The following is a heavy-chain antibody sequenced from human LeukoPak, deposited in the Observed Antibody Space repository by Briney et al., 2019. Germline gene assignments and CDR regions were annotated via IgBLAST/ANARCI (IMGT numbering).Heavy chain of an antibody. Sequence: GASVTVSCKVSGYTLTELSMHWVRQAPGKGLEWMGGFDPEDGETIYAQKFQGRVTMTRDTSTSTVYMELSSLRSEDTAVYYCARSTGIFGVVMDWGQGTLVTVSS. D-gene: IGHD3-3*01. CDR1: GYTLTELS. CDR2: FDPEDGET. J-gene: IGHJ4*02. V-gene: IGHV1-24*01. CDR3: ARSTGIFGVVMD.